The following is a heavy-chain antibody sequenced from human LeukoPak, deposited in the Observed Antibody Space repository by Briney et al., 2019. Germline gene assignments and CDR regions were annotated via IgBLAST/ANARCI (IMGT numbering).Heavy chain of an antibody. CDR3: AQTTGWPGFDF. CDR1: GASTSSGS. CDR2: ISNGRDT. J-gene: IGHJ4*02. Sequence: PSETLSLTCSASGASTSSGSWSWIRQSPGRTLEWIGHISNGRDTKYNPSLTSRVTISVDTSKNQFSLSLTSVTAADTAIYYCAQTTGWPGFDFWGPGALVIVSS. D-gene: IGHD6-19*01. V-gene: IGHV4-4*08.